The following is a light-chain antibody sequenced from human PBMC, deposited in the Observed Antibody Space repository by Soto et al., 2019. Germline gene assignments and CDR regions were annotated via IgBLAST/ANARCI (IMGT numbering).Light chain of an antibody. CDR2: DAS. V-gene: IGKV1-5*01. J-gene: IGKJ1*01. Sequence: DIQLTQSPSTLSASVGDRVTITCRASQNIGTWLAWYQHSTGEGPKLLIHDASTLESGVPSRISGGGSATEFSLTINSLESGDSGTYHCQQYATYSPSTFGQGTTVEIK. CDR1: QNIGTW. CDR3: QQYATYSPST.